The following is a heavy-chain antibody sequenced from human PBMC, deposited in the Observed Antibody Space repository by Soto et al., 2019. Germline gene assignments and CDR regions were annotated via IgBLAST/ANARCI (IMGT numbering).Heavy chain of an antibody. V-gene: IGHV3-11*01. Sequence: PGGALRLSCAASGFTFSDYYMTWIRQAPGSGLEWVSYISSSSGTISYANSVKGRFTISRDNAQNSLYLQMTSLRAEDTAVYYCARGSYRSKTDFDYWGQGTLVTVSS. J-gene: IGHJ4*02. CDR3: ARGSYRSKTDFDY. D-gene: IGHD6-13*01. CDR2: ISSSSGTI. CDR1: GFTFSDYY.